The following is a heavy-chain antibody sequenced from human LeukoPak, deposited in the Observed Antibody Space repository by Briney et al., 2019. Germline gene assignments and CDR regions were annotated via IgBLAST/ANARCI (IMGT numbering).Heavy chain of an antibody. V-gene: IGHV4-59*12. CDR3: ARENNDYGGKKAFDY. D-gene: IGHD4-23*01. Sequence: SETLSLTCTVSGDSISNYYWSWIRQPPGKGLEWIGYIFYSGNTYYNPSLKSRVSISVDTSKNQFSLKLSSVTAADTAVYYCARENNDYGGKKAFDYWGQGTLVTVSS. J-gene: IGHJ4*02. CDR2: IFYSGNT. CDR1: GDSISNYY.